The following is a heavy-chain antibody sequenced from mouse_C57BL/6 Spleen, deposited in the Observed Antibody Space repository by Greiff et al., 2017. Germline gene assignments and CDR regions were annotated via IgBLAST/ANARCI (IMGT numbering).Heavy chain of an antibody. D-gene: IGHD1-2*01. CDR3: ARFRPSLLPYFDV. J-gene: IGHJ1*03. V-gene: IGHV1-72*01. CDR2: IDPNSGGT. CDR1: GYTFTSYW. Sequence: QVQLQQPGAELVKPGASVKLSCKASGYTFTSYWMHWLKRRPGRGLGWIGRIDPNSGGTKYNEKFKSKATLTVDKPSSTAYMQLSSLTSEDSAVYYCARFRPSLLPYFDVWGTGTTVTVSS.